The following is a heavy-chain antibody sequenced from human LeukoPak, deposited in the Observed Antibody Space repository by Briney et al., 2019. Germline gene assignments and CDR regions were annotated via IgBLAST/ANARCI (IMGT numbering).Heavy chain of an antibody. J-gene: IGHJ4*02. CDR2: ISSSSSYI. V-gene: IGHV3-21*01. CDR3: ARDRLVGANPFDY. CDR1: GFTFSSYS. D-gene: IGHD1-26*01. Sequence: GGSLRLSCAASGFTFSSYSMNWVRQAPGKGLEWVSSISSSSSYIYYADSVKGRFTISRDNAKNSLYLQMNSLRAEDTAVYYCARDRLVGANPFDYWGQGTLVTVSS.